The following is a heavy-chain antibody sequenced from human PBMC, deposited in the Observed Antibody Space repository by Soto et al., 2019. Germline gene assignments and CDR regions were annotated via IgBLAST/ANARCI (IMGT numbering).Heavy chain of an antibody. CDR1: GFTFSSYS. CDR3: ARELMTYYYYYYMDV. D-gene: IGHD3-16*01. V-gene: IGHV3-48*01. J-gene: IGHJ6*03. Sequence: GGSLRLSCAASGFTFSSYSMNWVRQAPGKGLEWVSYISSSSSTIYYADSVKGGFTISRDNAKNSLYLQMNSLRAEDTAVYYCARELMTYYYYYYMDVWGKGTTVTVSS. CDR2: ISSSSSTI.